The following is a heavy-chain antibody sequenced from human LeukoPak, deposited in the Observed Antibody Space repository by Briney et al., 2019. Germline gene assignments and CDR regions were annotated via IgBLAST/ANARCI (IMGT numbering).Heavy chain of an antibody. V-gene: IGHV3-23*01. CDR1: GFTSSSYA. Sequence: GGSLRLSCAASGFTSSSYAMSWVRQAPGKGLEWGSVICSSGGTTYYAASVKGRITISRDNAKNTLYLQMNSLRAEDTAVYYCAKENTKTPIRPGEATVIKGYFDYWGQGTLVTVSS. D-gene: IGHD4-17*01. CDR2: ICSSGGTT. CDR3: AKENTKTPIRPGEATVIKGYFDY. J-gene: IGHJ4*02.